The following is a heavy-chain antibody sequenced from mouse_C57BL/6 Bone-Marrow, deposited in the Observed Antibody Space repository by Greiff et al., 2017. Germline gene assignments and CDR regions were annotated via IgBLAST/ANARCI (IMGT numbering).Heavy chain of an antibody. CDR1: GYSITSGYY. J-gene: IGHJ2*01. CDR3: AREQGGGRYFDY. CDR2: ISYDGSN. V-gene: IGHV3-6*01. Sequence: DVKLQESGPGLVKPSQSLSLTCSVTGYSITSGYYWNWIRQFPGNKLEWMGYISYDGSNNYNPSLKNPISLTRDTSKNPFFLKLNSVTTEDPATDYWAREQGGGRYFDYWGQGTTLTVSS.